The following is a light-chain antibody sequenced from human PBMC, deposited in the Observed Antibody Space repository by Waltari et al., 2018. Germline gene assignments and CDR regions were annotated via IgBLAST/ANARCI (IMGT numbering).Light chain of an antibody. CDR1: QSLLHSNGNTY. Sequence: DIVMTQTPLSLSVTPGEPASISCRSSQSLLHSNGNTYLHWFLQKPGQSPRLLIYKVTNRESGVPDRFSGSGSGTDFTLKISRVEPEDVGVYYCMQSSKDPYSFGQGTKVEIK. V-gene: IGKV2D-29*02. CDR3: MQSSKDPYS. CDR2: KVT. J-gene: IGKJ2*03.